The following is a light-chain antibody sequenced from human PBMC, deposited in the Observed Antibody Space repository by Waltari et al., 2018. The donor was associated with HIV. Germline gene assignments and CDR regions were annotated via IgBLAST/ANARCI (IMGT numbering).Light chain of an antibody. CDR3: SSYTSSSTRVV. V-gene: IGLV2-14*01. CDR1: SRDVGGYNY. Sequence: QSALTQPASVSGSPGQSITISCPGTSRDVGGYNYVSRYQQHPGKAPKLMIYEVSNRPSGVSNRFSGSKSGNTASLTISGLQAEDEADYYCSSYTSSSTRVVFGGGTKLTVL. CDR2: EVS. J-gene: IGLJ2*01.